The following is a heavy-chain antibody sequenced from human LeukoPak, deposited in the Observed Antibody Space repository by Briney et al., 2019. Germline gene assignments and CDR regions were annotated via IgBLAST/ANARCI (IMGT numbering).Heavy chain of an antibody. J-gene: IGHJ6*02. Sequence: GRSLRLSCAAPGFTFSSYGMHWVRQAPGKGLEWVAVIWYDGSNKYYADSVKGRFTISRDNSKNTLYLQMNSLRAEDTAVYYCARDQDDFWSGIPYYYYGMDVWGQGTTVTVSS. CDR3: ARDQDDFWSGIPYYYYGMDV. D-gene: IGHD3-3*01. V-gene: IGHV3-33*01. CDR1: GFTFSSYG. CDR2: IWYDGSNK.